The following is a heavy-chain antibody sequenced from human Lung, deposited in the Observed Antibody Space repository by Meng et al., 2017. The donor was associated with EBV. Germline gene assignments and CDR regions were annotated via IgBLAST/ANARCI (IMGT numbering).Heavy chain of an antibody. Sequence: QVRAVVVGDEMKSPGAARKVSCTASYYSFTGYCVRQSRQAAGQGIEWMAWLGAHDGDTSHAPRFQGRVTVTADRPTATAYMELRNLRSDDTGVYYCAKGTPGRRYAENWGQGTLVTVSS. J-gene: IGHJ4*02. V-gene: IGHV1-18*04. D-gene: IGHD3-10*01. CDR3: AKGTPGRRYAEN. CDR1: YYSFTGYC. CDR2: LGAHDGDT.